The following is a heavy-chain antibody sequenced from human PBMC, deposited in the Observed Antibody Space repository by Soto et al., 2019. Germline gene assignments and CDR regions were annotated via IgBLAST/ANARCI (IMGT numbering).Heavy chain of an antibody. CDR1: RITFSTYW. D-gene: IGHD6-19*01. Sequence: EVQLVESGGGLVQPGGSLRLSCAASRITFSTYWMSWVRQAPGKGLEWVANIQQDGSEKYYVDSVKGRFTISRDNAKNSLYLQMNSLRAEDTAVYYCARGGRIRASGWFDYWGQGTLVTVSS. CDR2: IQQDGSEK. CDR3: ARGGRIRASGWFDY. V-gene: IGHV3-7*03. J-gene: IGHJ4*02.